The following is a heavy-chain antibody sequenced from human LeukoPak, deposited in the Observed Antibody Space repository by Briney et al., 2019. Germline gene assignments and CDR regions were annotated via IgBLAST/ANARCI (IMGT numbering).Heavy chain of an antibody. V-gene: IGHV4-39*07. CDR1: GGPISSSSYY. D-gene: IGHD3-3*01. CDR3: ARETYYDFWSGYYSRYMDV. CDR2: IYYSGST. J-gene: IGHJ6*03. Sequence: NPSETLSLTCTVSGGPISSSSYYWGWIRQPPGKGLEWIGSIYYSGSTYYNPSLKSRVTISVDTSKNQFSLKLSSVTAADTAVYYCARETYYDFWSGYYSRYMDVWGKGTTVTVSS.